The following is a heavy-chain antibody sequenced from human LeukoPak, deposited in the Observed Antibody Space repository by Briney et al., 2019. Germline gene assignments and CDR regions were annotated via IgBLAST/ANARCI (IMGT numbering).Heavy chain of an antibody. CDR1: GDSISSYY. CDR3: ALWGYFDSSGRHF. D-gene: IGHD3-22*01. Sequence: SETLSLTCTVSGDSISSYYWSWIRQPAGKGLEWIGRIYTSGSTNYSPSLKSRVTISVDTSKNQFSLNLNSVTAADTAVYYCALWGYFDSSGRHFWGQGTLVTVSS. V-gene: IGHV4-4*07. CDR2: IYTSGST. J-gene: IGHJ4*02.